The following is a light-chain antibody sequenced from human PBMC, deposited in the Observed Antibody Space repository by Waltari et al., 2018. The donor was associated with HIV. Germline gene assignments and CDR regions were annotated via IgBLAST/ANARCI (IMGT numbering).Light chain of an antibody. J-gene: IGLJ1*01. Sequence: QSVLTQPPSASWTPGQTVTISCSGSRSNIGNDNVYWYQQLPGMTPKLLIYKNYQRPSGVPDRFAGSKSGTSASLAISGLRSEDEADYYCVGWDGSLSGYVFGAGTKVTVL. CDR3: VGWDGSLSGYV. CDR1: RSNIGNDN. CDR2: KNY. V-gene: IGLV1-47*01.